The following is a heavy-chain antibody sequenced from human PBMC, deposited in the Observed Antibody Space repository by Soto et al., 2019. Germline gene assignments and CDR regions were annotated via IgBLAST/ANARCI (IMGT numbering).Heavy chain of an antibody. CDR3: ARTPWDGYTGYYCDS. CDR1: GGSISSSNW. CDR2: IYHSGST. J-gene: IGHJ4*02. V-gene: IGHV4-4*02. D-gene: IGHD5-18*01. Sequence: SETLSLTCTVSGGSISSSNWWSWVRQPPGKGLEWIGEIYHSGSTNYNPSLKSRVTISVDKSKNQFSLKLSSVTAADTAVYSCARTPWDGYTGYYCDSWGQGTLVTVSS.